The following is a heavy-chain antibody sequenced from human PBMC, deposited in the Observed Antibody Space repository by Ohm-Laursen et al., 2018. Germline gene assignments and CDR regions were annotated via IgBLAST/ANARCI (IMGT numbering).Heavy chain of an antibody. CDR2: IIKAGFTE. J-gene: IGHJ4*02. CDR1: GFTSLSYE. CDR3: ARRDGYNTGLDY. V-gene: IGHV3-48*03. Sequence: GTLSLTCAASGFTSLSYEMHWVRQAPGKGLEWVSFIIKAGFTEYYADSVKGRFTISRDTAKNSLFLQMNSLRADDTAVYYCARRDGYNTGLDYWGQGTLVTVSS. D-gene: IGHD5-24*01.